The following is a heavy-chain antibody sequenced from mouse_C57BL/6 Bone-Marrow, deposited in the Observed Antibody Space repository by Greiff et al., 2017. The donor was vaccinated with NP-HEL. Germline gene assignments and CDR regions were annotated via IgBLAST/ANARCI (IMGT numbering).Heavy chain of an antibody. D-gene: IGHD1-1*01. V-gene: IGHV5-2*01. CDR3: ARHYGGYAIGY. Sequence: EVMLVESGGGLVQPGESLKLSCESHEYEFPSHDMPWVRKTPEKRLELVAAINSDGGSTYYPATMERRFIISRDNTKKTLCLQLGSLRSKDTALYDCARHYGGYAIGYWGQGTSVTVSS. J-gene: IGHJ4*01. CDR1: EYEFPSHD. CDR2: INSDGGST.